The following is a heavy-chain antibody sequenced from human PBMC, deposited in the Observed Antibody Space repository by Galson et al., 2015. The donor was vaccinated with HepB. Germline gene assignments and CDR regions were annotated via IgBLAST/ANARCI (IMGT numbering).Heavy chain of an antibody. CDR2: INPNSGGT. V-gene: IGHV1-2*06. J-gene: IGHJ5*02. Sequence: SVKVSCKASGYTFTGYHMHWVRQAPGQGLEWMGRINPNSGGTNYAQKFQGRVTMTRDTSISTAYMELSRLRSDDTAVYYCARGPPLGAVADGWFDPWGQGTLVTVSS. CDR1: GYTFTGYH. CDR3: ARGPPLGAVADGWFDP. D-gene: IGHD6-19*01.